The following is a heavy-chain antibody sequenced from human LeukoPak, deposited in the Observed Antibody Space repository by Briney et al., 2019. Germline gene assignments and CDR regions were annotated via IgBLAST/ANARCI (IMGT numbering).Heavy chain of an antibody. D-gene: IGHD3-3*01. CDR1: GGTFSSYA. CDR3: ARGPESLRFLEWLPDY. CDR2: IIPIFGTA. J-gene: IGHJ4*02. Sequence: SVKVSCKASGGTFSSYAISWVRQAPGQGLEWMGGIIPIFGTANYAQKFQGRVTITADKSTSTAYMELSSLRSEDTAVYYCARGPESLRFLEWLPDYWGQGTLVTVSS. V-gene: IGHV1-69*06.